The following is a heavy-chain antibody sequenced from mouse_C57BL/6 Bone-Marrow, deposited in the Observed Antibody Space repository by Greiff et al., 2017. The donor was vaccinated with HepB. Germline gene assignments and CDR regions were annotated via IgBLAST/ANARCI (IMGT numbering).Heavy chain of an antibody. Sequence: QVQLQQPGAELVRPGTSVKLSCKASGYTFNSYWMHWVKQRPGQGLEWIGVIDPSDSYTNYNQKFKGKATLTLDTYSSTAYMQLSSLTSEDSAVYYCARLGYGSRSAVDYWGRGTSVPVS. D-gene: IGHD1-1*01. CDR3: ARLGYGSRSAVDY. CDR2: IDPSDSYT. J-gene: IGHJ4*01. CDR1: GYTFNSYW. V-gene: IGHV1-59*01.